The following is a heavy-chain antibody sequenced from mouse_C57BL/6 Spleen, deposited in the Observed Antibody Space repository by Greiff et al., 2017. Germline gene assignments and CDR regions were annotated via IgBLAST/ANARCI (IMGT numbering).Heavy chain of an antibody. D-gene: IGHD2-2*01. CDR1: GFTFSSYG. CDR2: ISSGGSYT. J-gene: IGHJ1*03. Sequence: EVQLVESGGDLVKPGGSLKLSCAASGFTFSSYGMSWVRQTPDKRLEWVATISSGGSYTYYPDSVKGRFTISRDNAKNTLYLQMSSLKSEDTAMYYCARHEATMVTTDSHWYFDVWGTGTTVTVSS. V-gene: IGHV5-6*01. CDR3: ARHEATMVTTDSHWYFDV.